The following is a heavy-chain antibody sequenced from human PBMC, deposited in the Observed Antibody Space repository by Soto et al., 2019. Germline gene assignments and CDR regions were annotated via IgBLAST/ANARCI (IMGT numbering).Heavy chain of an antibody. J-gene: IGHJ5*02. CDR2: ISYDGSNK. CDR1: GFTLSSYG. CDR3: ASQYYYDSSGYIA. V-gene: IGHV3-30*03. Sequence: GGSLRLSCAASGFTLSSYGMHWVRQAPGKGLEWVAVISYDGSNKYYADSVKGRFTISRDNSKNTLYLQMNSLRAEDTAVYYCASQYYYDSSGYIAWGQGTLVTVSS. D-gene: IGHD3-22*01.